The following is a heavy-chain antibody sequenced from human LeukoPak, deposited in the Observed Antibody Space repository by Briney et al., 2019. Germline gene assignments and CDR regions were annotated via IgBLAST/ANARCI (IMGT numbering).Heavy chain of an antibody. Sequence: GGSLRLSCTGSGFTFSNYNMNWVRQAPGKGLEWVSAISGSGGSTYYADSVKGRFSISRDNSKKTLYLQMNSLRAEDTAVYYCAKESCSSTSCYVLREYYFDYWGQGTLVTVSS. CDR1: GFTFSNYN. CDR2: ISGSGGST. D-gene: IGHD2-2*01. J-gene: IGHJ4*02. V-gene: IGHV3-23*01. CDR3: AKESCSSTSCYVLREYYFDY.